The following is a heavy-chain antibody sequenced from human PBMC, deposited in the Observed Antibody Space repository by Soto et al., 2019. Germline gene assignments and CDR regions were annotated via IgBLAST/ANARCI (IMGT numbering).Heavy chain of an antibody. J-gene: IGHJ2*01. CDR2: IVVGSGNT. CDR3: AAEVYYDILTAYYSDWYFDL. D-gene: IGHD3-9*01. V-gene: IGHV1-58*01. CDR1: GFTFTSSA. Sequence: QMQLVQSGPEVKKPGTSVKVSCKASGFTFTSSAVQWVRQARGQRLEWIGWIVVGSGNTNYAQKCQERVTITRDMSTSSEYMEMSSLRYEDTAVYYCAAEVYYDILTAYYSDWYFDLWGRGTLVTVSS.